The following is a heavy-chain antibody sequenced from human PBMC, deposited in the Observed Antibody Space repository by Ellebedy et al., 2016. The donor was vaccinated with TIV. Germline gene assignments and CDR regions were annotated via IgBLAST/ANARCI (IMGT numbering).Heavy chain of an antibody. CDR3: TRDFDWLDGL. D-gene: IGHD3-9*01. CDR1: GFTFGSDW. J-gene: IGHJ4*02. CDR2: INSDGTRT. Sequence: PGGSLRLSCAVSGFTFGSDWIHWVRQAPGKGLVWVSRINSDGTRTTYADSVKGRFTISRDNAKNTVYLQMTGLRAEDTAVYYCTRDFDWLDGLWGQGTLVTVSS. V-gene: IGHV3-74*03.